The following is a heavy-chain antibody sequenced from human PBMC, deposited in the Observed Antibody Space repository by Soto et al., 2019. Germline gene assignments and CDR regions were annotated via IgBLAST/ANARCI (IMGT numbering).Heavy chain of an antibody. J-gene: IGHJ4*02. CDR3: ASRDPGTSVDY. V-gene: IGHV4-4*02. Sequence: SETLCLTCAVAGGSFTNNNWWTWVRQPPGQGLEWIGEIYRTGSTNYNPSLKSRVTISLDKSENQFSLKVTSLTAADTAVYYCASRDPGTSVDYWGQGTLVTVSS. CDR2: IYRTGST. D-gene: IGHD1-7*01. CDR1: GGSFTNNNW.